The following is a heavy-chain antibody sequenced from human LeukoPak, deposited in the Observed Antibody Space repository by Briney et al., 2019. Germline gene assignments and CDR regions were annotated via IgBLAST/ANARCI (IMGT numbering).Heavy chain of an antibody. CDR2: ISGSGGST. D-gene: IGHD6-19*01. J-gene: IGHJ4*02. V-gene: IGHV3-23*01. CDR3: ASSPYSSGWYSLDY. Sequence: PGGSLRLSCAASGFTFSSYAMSWVRQAPGKGLEWVSAISGSGGSTYYADSVKGRFTISRDNSKNTLYLQMNSLRAEDTAVYYCASSPYSSGWYSLDYWGQGTLVTVSS. CDR1: GFTFSSYA.